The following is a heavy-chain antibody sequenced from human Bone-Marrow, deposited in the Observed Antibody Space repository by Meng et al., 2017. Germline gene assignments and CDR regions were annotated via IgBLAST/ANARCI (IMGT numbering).Heavy chain of an antibody. CDR3: GRDQGRELINH. D-gene: IGHD1-7*01. V-gene: IGHV4-4*02. CDR2: VYHRGDT. J-gene: IGHJ4*02. Sequence: QVQLQESGPGRVKPSGTLSLTCTVSGDSISSDIWWSWVRQPPGKGLEWIGEVYHRGDTNYNPSLKSRVVISVDKSKNQFSLNLSSVTAADTAVYYCGRDQGRELINHWGQGTLVTVSS. CDR1: GDSISSDIW.